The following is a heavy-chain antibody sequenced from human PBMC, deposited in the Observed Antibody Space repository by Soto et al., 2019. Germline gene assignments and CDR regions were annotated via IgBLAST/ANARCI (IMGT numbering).Heavy chain of an antibody. V-gene: IGHV4-61*01. CDR2: ISYSGST. D-gene: IGHD2-15*01. CDR3: ARGSGSYYAY. Sequence: QVQLQESGPGLVKPSETLSLTCTVSGASVSSGNYYWSWIRQPPGKGLECIGYISYSGSTNYTPTLRSRVTIYIDTSKNQFSLKLSSVTAADTAVYYCARGSGSYYAYWGQGTLVTVSS. J-gene: IGHJ4*02. CDR1: GASVSSGNYY.